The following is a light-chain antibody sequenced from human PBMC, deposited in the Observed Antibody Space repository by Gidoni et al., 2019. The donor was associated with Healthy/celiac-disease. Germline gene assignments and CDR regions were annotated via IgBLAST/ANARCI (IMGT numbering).Light chain of an antibody. J-gene: IGKJ3*01. CDR1: QSVSSN. CDR2: GAS. CDR3: PQYDNWPRIT. V-gene: IGKV3-15*01. Sequence: EIVMTQSPATLSVSPGVRATLSCRASQSVSSNLAWYQQKPGQAPRLLIYGASTRATGIPARFSGSGSVTEFTLTISSLQSEDFAVYYCPQYDNWPRITFGPGTKVDIK.